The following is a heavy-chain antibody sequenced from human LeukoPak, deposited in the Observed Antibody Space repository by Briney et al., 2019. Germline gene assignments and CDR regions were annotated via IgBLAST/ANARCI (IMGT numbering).Heavy chain of an antibody. CDR2: INLKSGGT. Sequence: ASVKVSCKASGYTFTSYGISWVRQAPGQGLEWMGWINLKSGGTNCAQKFQGRVTMTRDTSTSTAYLEVSRLRSDDTAVYYCARDYNGYDDYRKWDYWGQGTLVTVSS. J-gene: IGHJ4*02. D-gene: IGHD5-12*01. V-gene: IGHV1-2*02. CDR1: GYTFTSYG. CDR3: ARDYNGYDDYRKWDY.